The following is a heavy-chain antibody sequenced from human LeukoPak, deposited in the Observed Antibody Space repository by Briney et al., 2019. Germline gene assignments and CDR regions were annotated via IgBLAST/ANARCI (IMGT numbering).Heavy chain of an antibody. D-gene: IGHD3-16*02. J-gene: IGHJ4*02. CDR2: IYPGDSES. CDR1: GYSFTSYW. Sequence: GEPLKISCKGSGYSFTSYWIGWVRQMPGKGLEWMGIIYPGDSESRYSPSFQGQVTMSVDKSISTAYLQWSSLKASDSALYYCARPGSRYTTGWSGPFDFWGQGTLVIVSS. V-gene: IGHV5-51*01. CDR3: ARPGSRYTTGWSGPFDF.